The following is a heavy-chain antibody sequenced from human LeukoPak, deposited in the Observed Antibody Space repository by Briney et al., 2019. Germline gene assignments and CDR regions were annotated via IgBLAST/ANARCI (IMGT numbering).Heavy chain of an antibody. CDR2: ISSSSYI. CDR1: GFTFSSYS. J-gene: IGHJ4*02. V-gene: IGHV3-21*01. Sequence: PGGSLRLSCAASGFTFSSYSMNWDRQAPGRGLEWVSSISSSSYIYYADSVKGRFTISRDNAKNSLYLQMNSLRAEDTAVYYCARVQGSSTSPAWYWGQGTLVTVSS. D-gene: IGHD2-2*01. CDR3: ARVQGSSTSPAWY.